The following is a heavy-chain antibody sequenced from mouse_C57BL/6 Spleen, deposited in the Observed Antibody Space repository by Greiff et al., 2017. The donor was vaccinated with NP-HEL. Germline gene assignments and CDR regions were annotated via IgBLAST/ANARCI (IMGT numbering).Heavy chain of an antibody. CDR1: GYAFSSYW. CDR3: ARSSTGRDFDY. J-gene: IGHJ2*01. V-gene: IGHV1-80*01. D-gene: IGHD4-1*02. Sequence: VHLVESGAELVKPGASVKISCKASGYAFSSYWMNWVKQRPGKGLEWIGQIYPGDGDTTYNGKFKGKATLTADKSSSTAYMQLSSLTSEDSAVYFCARSSTGRDFDYWGQGTTLTVSS. CDR2: IYPGDGDT.